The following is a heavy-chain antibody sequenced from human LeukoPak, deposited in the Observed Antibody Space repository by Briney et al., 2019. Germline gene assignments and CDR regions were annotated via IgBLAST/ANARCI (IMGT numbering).Heavy chain of an antibody. J-gene: IGHJ4*02. CDR3: ARTGGTIDY. Sequence: SETLSLTCTVSGGSISSSSYYWGWIRQPPGKGLEWIGSIYYSGSTYYNPPLKSRVTISVDTSKNQFSLKLSSVTAADTAVHYCARTGGTIDYWGQGTLVTVSS. D-gene: IGHD2-8*02. V-gene: IGHV4-39*01. CDR1: GGSISSSSYY. CDR2: IYYSGST.